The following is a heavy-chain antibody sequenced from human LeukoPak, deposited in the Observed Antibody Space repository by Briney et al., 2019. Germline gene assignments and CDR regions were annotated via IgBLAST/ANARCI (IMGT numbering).Heavy chain of an antibody. Sequence: SVKVSCKASGGTFSSYAISWVRQAPGQGLEWMGGIIPIFGTANYAQKFQGRVTITADESTSTAYMELSSLRTEDTAIYYCAKDRLYFGNDFGDYWGQGTLATVSS. CDR3: AKDRLYFGNDFGDY. CDR1: GGTFSSYA. D-gene: IGHD3-9*01. V-gene: IGHV1-69*13. J-gene: IGHJ4*02. CDR2: IIPIFGTA.